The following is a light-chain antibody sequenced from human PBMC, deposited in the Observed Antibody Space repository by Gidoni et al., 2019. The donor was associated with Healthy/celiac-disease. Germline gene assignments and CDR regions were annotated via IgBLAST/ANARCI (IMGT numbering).Light chain of an antibody. CDR2: AAS. V-gene: IGKV1-39*01. J-gene: IGKJ4*01. CDR1: QSSSSY. Sequence: DIQIPQSPSSLSASVGDRVTITCRASQSSSSYLNWYQQKPGKAPKLLIYAASSLQSGVPSRFSGSGSGTDFTLTISSLQPEDLATYYCQQSNSTPPLTFXRXTKVEIK. CDR3: QQSNSTPPLT.